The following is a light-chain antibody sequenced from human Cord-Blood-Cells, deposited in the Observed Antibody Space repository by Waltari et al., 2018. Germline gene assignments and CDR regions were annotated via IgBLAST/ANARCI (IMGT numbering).Light chain of an antibody. CDR3: SSYAGSNNLV. Sequence: QSALTQPPSASGSPGQSVTISCTGTSSDVGGYNYVSWYQQHPGKAPKLMIYEDSKRPRGVPARFSGSKAGNQASLTVSGLQAEDEADYYCSSYAGSNNLVFGGGTKLTVL. CDR2: EDS. CDR1: SSDVGGYNY. J-gene: IGLJ2*01. V-gene: IGLV2-8*01.